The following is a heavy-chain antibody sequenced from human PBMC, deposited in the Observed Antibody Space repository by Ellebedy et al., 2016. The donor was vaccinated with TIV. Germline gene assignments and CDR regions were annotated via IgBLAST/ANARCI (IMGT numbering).Heavy chain of an antibody. Sequence: ASVKVSCKASGGTFVNYAISWVRQAPGQGLEWMGGINPIFGTSNYAKRFQGRVTITADASTGTAYMELSSLRFEDTAVYYCARSSGYYPSYYDYWGQGTLVTVSS. J-gene: IGHJ4*02. V-gene: IGHV1-69*13. D-gene: IGHD3-22*01. CDR2: INPIFGTS. CDR3: ARSSGYYPSYYDY. CDR1: GGTFVNYA.